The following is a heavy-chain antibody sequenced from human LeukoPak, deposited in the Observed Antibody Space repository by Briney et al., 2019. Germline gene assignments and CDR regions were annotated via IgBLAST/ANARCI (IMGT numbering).Heavy chain of an antibody. CDR3: ARARAMVTGYYYYGMDV. CDR1: GYTFTGYY. V-gene: IGHV1-2*02. J-gene: IGHJ6*02. CDR2: INPNSGGT. D-gene: IGHD5-18*01. Sequence: ASVKVSCKASGYTFTGYYMHWVRQAPGQGLEWTGWINPNSGGTNYAQKFQGRVTMTRDTSISTAYMELSRLRSDDTAVYYCARARAMVTGYYYYGMDVWGQGTTVTVSS.